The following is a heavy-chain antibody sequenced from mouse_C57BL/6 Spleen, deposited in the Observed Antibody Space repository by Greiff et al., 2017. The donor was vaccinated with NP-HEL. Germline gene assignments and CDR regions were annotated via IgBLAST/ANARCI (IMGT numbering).Heavy chain of an antibody. CDR3: ARDRDYYGSRTWFAY. Sequence: QVQLQQSGAELVRPGSSVKLSCKASGYTFTSYWMHWVKQRPIQGLEWIGNIDPSDSETHYNQKFKDKATLTVDKSSSTAYMQLSSLTSEDSAVYYCARDRDYYGSRTWFAYWGQGTLVTVSA. CDR2: IDPSDSET. J-gene: IGHJ3*01. CDR1: GYTFTSYW. D-gene: IGHD1-1*01. V-gene: IGHV1-52*01.